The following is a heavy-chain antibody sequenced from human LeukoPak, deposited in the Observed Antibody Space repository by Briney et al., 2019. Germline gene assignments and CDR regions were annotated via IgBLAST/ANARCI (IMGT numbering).Heavy chain of an antibody. CDR1: GYTFTGYY. Sequence: GSVKVSCKASGYTFTGYYMHWVRQAPGQGLEWMGWINPNSGGTNYAQKFQGRVTMTRDTSISTAYMELSRLRSDDTAVYYCARDLSEGDYPFYGMDVWGQGTTVTVSS. CDR2: INPNSGGT. V-gene: IGHV1-2*02. CDR3: ARDLSEGDYPFYGMDV. J-gene: IGHJ6*02.